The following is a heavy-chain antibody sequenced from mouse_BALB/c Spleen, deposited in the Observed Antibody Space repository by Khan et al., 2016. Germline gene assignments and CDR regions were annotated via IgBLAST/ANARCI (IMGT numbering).Heavy chain of an antibody. D-gene: IGHD2-4*01. V-gene: IGHV9-3-1*01. CDR2: MNTYTGEP. CDR3: ARDYDYGGDWYFDV. Sequence: QIQLVQSGPELKKPGETVKISCKASGYTFTNYGMNWVKQAPGKGLKWMGWMNTYTGEPTYADDFKGRFAFSLKTSARTAYLQINDLEKEDTATYFCARDYDYGGDWYFDVWGAGTTLTVSS. J-gene: IGHJ1*01. CDR1: GYTFTNYG.